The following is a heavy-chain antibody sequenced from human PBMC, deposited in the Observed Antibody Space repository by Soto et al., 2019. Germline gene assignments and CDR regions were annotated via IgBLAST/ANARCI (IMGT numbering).Heavy chain of an antibody. CDR3: ASNSHIVVVTAPLD. CDR2: ISYDGSNK. J-gene: IGHJ4*02. D-gene: IGHD2-21*02. Sequence: GGSLRLSCAASGFTFSSYAMHWVRQAPGKGLEWVAVISYDGSNKYYADSVKGRFTISRDNSKNTLYLQMNSLRAEDTAVYYCASNSHIVVVTAPLDWGQGTLVTVSS. V-gene: IGHV3-30-3*01. CDR1: GFTFSSYA.